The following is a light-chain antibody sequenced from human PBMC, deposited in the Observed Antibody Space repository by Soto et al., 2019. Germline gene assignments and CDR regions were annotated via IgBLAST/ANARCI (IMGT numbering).Light chain of an antibody. CDR2: AAS. CDR1: QGISNY. V-gene: IGKV1-27*01. Sequence: DIQLTQSPSSLSGSVGDSVTITCRASQGISNYLAWYQQKAGKAPTLLIYAASTLHSGVPSRFSGSGSGSAFTLTISSLQPEDVATYYCQRYNSAPRTFGQGGKV. CDR3: QRYNSAPRT. J-gene: IGKJ1*01.